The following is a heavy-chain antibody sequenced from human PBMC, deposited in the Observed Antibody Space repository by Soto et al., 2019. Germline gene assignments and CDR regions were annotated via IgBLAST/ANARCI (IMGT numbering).Heavy chain of an antibody. CDR2: IGGRGSFT. J-gene: IGHJ4*02. CDR3: AKEGEYSSGWDNFDY. CDR1: GFTLWNYA. Sequence: PGGSLRLSCAASGFTLWNYALSWVRQAPGKGLEWVSAIGGRGSFTYYIDSVKGRFTISRDSFKNTLYLQINSLRAEDTAVYYCAKEGEYSSGWDNFDYWGQGTLVTVSS. V-gene: IGHV3-23*01. D-gene: IGHD6-19*01.